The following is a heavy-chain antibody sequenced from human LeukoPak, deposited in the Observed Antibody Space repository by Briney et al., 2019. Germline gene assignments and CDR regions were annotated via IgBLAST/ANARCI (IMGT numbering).Heavy chain of an antibody. CDR2: IYYSGST. CDR3: ARVTDGADDY. CDR1: GGSISSSSYY. Sequence: SETLSLTCTVSGGSISSSSYYWGWIRQPPGKGLEWIGSIYYSGSTYYNPSLKSRVTMSVDTSKNQFSLKLSSVTAADTAVYYCARVTDGADDYWGQGTLVTVSS. J-gene: IGHJ4*02. V-gene: IGHV4-39*07. D-gene: IGHD1-26*01.